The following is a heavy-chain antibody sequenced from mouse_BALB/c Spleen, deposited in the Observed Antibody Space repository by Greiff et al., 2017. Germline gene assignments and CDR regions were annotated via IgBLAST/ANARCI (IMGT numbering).Heavy chain of an antibody. Sequence: EVKLVESGGGLVKPGGSLKLSCAASGFAFSSYDMSWVRQTPEKRLEWVAYISSGGGSTYYPDTVKGRFTISRDNAKNTLYLQMSSLKSEDTAMYYCARLGRGFAYWGQGTLVTVSA. J-gene: IGHJ3*01. V-gene: IGHV5-12-1*01. CDR1: GFAFSSYD. D-gene: IGHD4-1*01. CDR2: ISSGGGST. CDR3: ARLGRGFAY.